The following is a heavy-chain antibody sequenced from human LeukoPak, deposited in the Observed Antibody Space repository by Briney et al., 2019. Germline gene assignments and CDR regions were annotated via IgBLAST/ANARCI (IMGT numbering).Heavy chain of an antibody. V-gene: IGHV3-23*01. J-gene: IGHJ4*02. CDR2: ISGSGSGDNT. CDR3: AREGGYCTSTTCPRRVDY. D-gene: IGHD2-2*01. CDR1: GFTFHTYA. Sequence: PGGSLRLSCAASGFTFHTYAMSWVRQAPGKGLEWVSAISGSGSGDNTYYADSLKGRFTISRDNSKNTLYLQMSSLRAEDTAVYYCAREGGYCTSTTCPRRVDYWGQGTLVTVSS.